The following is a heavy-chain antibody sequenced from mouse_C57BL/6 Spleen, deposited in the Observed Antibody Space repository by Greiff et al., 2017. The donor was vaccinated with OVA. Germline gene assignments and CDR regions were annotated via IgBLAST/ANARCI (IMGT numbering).Heavy chain of an antibody. Sequence: VQLVESGPGLVQPSQSLSITCTVSGFSLTSYGVHWVRQSPGKGLEWLGVIWSGGSTDYNAAFISRLSISKDNSKSQVFFKMNSLQADDTAIYYCARNGGGKPAWFAYWGQGTLVTVSA. V-gene: IGHV2-2*01. D-gene: IGHD2-1*01. CDR1: GFSLTSYG. CDR3: ARNGGGKPAWFAY. J-gene: IGHJ3*01. CDR2: IWSGGST.